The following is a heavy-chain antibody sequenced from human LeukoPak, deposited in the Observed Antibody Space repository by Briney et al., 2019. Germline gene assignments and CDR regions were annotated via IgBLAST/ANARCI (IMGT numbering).Heavy chain of an antibody. CDR2: INPNSGGT. CDR3: YSGSYYVGVRPMDV. Sequence: GASVKVSCKASGYTFTGYYMHWVRQAPRQGLEWMGWINPNSGGTNYAQKFQGRVTMTRDTSISTAYMELSRLRSDDTAVYYCYSGSYYVGVRPMDVWGQGTTVTVSS. D-gene: IGHD1-26*01. CDR1: GYTFTGYY. J-gene: IGHJ6*02. V-gene: IGHV1-2*02.